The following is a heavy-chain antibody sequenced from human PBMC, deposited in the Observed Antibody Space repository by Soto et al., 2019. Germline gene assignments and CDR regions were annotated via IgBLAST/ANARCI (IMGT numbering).Heavy chain of an antibody. CDR2: IFYSGST. D-gene: IGHD6-13*01. V-gene: IGHV4-59*01. J-gene: IGHJ6*02. CDR1: GGSTSYYY. CDR3: ARGSPPSKYGLDV. Sequence: PSETLSLTCTVSGGSTSYYYWNWIRQSPGKGLEWIGYIFYSGSTHYNPSLKSRVTISIDTSKNQFSLRLTSVTAADTAVYFCARGSPPSKYGLDVWGQGTTVTVSS.